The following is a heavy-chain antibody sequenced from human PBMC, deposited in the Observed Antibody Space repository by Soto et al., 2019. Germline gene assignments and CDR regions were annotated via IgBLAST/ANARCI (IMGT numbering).Heavy chain of an antibody. CDR3: ARLEYLGPPPYYYYYYMDV. J-gene: IGHJ6*03. Sequence: QLQLQESGPGLVKPSETLSLTCTVSGGSISSSSYYWGWIRQPPGKGLEWIGSIYYSGSTYYNPSLKGRVTITVDTSKNQFPLKLSSVTAADTAVYYCARLEYLGPPPYYYYYYMDVWGKGTTVTVSS. D-gene: IGHD6-6*01. CDR1: GGSISSSSYY. CDR2: IYYSGST. V-gene: IGHV4-39*01.